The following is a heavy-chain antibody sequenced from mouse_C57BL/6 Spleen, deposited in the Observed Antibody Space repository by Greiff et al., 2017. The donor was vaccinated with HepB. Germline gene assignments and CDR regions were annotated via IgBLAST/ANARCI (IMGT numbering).Heavy chain of an antibody. J-gene: IGHJ4*01. V-gene: IGHV1-26*01. CDR3: ARREGAMDY. CDR2: INPNNGGT. Sequence: EVQLQQSGPELVKPGASVKISCKASGYTFTDYYMNWVKQSHGKSLEWIGDINPNNGGTSYNQKFKGKATLTVDKSSSTAYMELRSLTAEDSAVYYCARREGAMDYWGQGTSVTVSS. CDR1: GYTFTDYY.